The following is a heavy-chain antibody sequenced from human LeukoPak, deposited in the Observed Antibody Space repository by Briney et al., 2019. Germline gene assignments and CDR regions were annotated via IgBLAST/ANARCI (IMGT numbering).Heavy chain of an antibody. CDR2: INPNSGGT. CDR1: GYTFTGYY. Sequence: ASVKVSCKASGYTFTGYYMHWVRQAPGQGLEWMGWINPNSGGTNYARKFQGRVTMTRDTSISTAYMELSRLRSDDTAVYYCARDFVVVPAASYGMDVWGQGTTVTVSS. J-gene: IGHJ6*02. CDR3: ARDFVVVPAASYGMDV. V-gene: IGHV1-2*02. D-gene: IGHD2-2*01.